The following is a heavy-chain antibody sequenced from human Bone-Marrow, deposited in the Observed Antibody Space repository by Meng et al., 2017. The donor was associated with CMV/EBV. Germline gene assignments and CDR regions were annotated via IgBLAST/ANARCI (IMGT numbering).Heavy chain of an antibody. Sequence: ASVKVSCKASGYTFTGYYMHWVRQAPGQGLEWMGWINPNSGDTNYAQKFQGRVTMTRDTSISTAYMDLSRLRSDDTAVYYCAREVAPEGYYYGMDVWPRDHGHRLL. CDR3: AREVAPEGYYYGMDV. V-gene: IGHV1-2*02. D-gene: IGHD1-14*01. J-gene: IGHJ6*02. CDR2: INPNSGDT. CDR1: GYTFTGYY.